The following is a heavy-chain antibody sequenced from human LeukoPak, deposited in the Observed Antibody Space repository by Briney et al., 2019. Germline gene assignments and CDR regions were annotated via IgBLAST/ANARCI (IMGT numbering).Heavy chain of an antibody. CDR1: GFTFSSYA. J-gene: IGHJ4*02. V-gene: IGHV3-23*01. D-gene: IGHD5-12*01. Sequence: GGALRLSCAASGFTFSSYAMSWVRQAPGKGLEWVSAISGSGGSTYYADSVKGRFTSSIDNSKNTLYLHMNSLSAEDTAVYYCATVSMTRGYSGYDSRGGYFDYWGQGTLVTVSS. CDR2: ISGSGGST. CDR3: ATVSMTRGYSGYDSRGGYFDY.